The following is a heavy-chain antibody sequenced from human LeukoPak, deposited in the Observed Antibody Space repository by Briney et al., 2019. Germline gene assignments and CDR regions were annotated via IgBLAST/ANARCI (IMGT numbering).Heavy chain of an antibody. Sequence: PSETLSLTCTVSGGSISSYYWSWIRQPPGKRLEWIGYIYYSGSTNYNPSLKSRVTISVDTSKNQFSLKLSSVTAADTAVYYCARGYSGSYFGYWGQGTLVTVSS. CDR1: GGSISSYY. CDR2: IYYSGST. J-gene: IGHJ4*02. CDR3: ARGYSGSYFGY. V-gene: IGHV4-59*01. D-gene: IGHD1-26*01.